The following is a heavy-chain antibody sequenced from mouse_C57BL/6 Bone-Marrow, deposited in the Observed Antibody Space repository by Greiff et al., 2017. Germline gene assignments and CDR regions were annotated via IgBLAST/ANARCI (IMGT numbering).Heavy chain of an antibody. D-gene: IGHD1-1*01. CDR2: IYPSDSET. V-gene: IGHV1-61*01. CDR3: ASWSTTVVGRGGY. Sequence: VQLQQPGAELVRPGSSVKLSCKASGYTFTSYWMDWVKQRPGQGLEWIGNIYPSDSETHYNQKFKDKATLTVDKSSSTAYMQLSSLTSEDSAVYYCASWSTTVVGRGGYWGQGTTLTVSS. CDR1: GYTFTSYW. J-gene: IGHJ2*01.